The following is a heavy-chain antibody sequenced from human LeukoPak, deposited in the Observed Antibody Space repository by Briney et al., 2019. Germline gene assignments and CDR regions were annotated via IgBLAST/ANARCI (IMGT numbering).Heavy chain of an antibody. Sequence: PGASVKVSCKASGYTFTSYGISWVRQAPGQGLEWMGWISGYSSNTNYAQNLQGRVTMTTDTSTSTAYMELRSLRSDDTAVYYCARDFTGGNYFNDYWGQGTLVTVSS. CDR1: GYTFTSYG. D-gene: IGHD1-26*01. CDR2: ISGYSSNT. J-gene: IGHJ4*02. V-gene: IGHV1-18*04. CDR3: ARDFTGGNYFNDY.